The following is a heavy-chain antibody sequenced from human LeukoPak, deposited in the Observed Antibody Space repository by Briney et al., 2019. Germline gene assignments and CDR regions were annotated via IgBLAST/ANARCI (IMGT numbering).Heavy chain of an antibody. Sequence: GGSLRLSCAASEFDFSTHAMTWVRQAPGKGLEWVSAISISGTKTYYADSVKGRFTISRDNSKNTLYLQMNSLRAEDTAVYYCTRRRGNQQPIDYWGQGTLVTVSS. CDR2: ISISGTKT. V-gene: IGHV3-23*01. J-gene: IGHJ4*02. D-gene: IGHD2-2*01. CDR1: EFDFSTHA. CDR3: TRRRGNQQPIDY.